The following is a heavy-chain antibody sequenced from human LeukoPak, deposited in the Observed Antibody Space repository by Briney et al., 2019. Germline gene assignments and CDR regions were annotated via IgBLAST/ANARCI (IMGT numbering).Heavy chain of an antibody. CDR2: IKQDGSEK. V-gene: IGHV3-7*01. J-gene: IGHJ4*02. CDR3: AHSRSIANFDY. D-gene: IGHD6-6*01. Sequence: PGGSLRLSCAASGFTFSSYWMSWVRQAPGKGLEWVANIKQDGSEKYYVDSVKGRFTISRDNAKNSLYLQMNSLRAEDTAVYYCAHSRSIANFDYWGQGTLVTVSS. CDR1: GFTFSSYW.